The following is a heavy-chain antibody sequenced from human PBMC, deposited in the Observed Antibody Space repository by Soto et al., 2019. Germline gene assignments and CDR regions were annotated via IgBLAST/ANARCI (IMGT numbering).Heavy chain of an antibody. V-gene: IGHV3-33*01. CDR3: ARDIGISGNWFDP. CDR2: IWSDGNNR. Sequence: PGGSLRLSCAASGFMFSNHGMHWVRQVPGKGLEWVAVIWSDGNNRYYADSVKGRFTISRDNTKNSLFLHMNSLTTEDTGVYYCARDIGISGNWFDPWGQGTLVTVSS. J-gene: IGHJ5*02. CDR1: GFMFSNHG. D-gene: IGHD1-20*01.